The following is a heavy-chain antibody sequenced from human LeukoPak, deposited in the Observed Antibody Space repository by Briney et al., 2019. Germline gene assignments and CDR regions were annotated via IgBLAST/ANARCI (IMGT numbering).Heavy chain of an antibody. V-gene: IGHV3-21*01. D-gene: IGHD6-19*01. J-gene: IGHJ6*03. Sequence: GGSLRLSCAASGFTFSSYSMNWVRQAPGKGLEWVSSISSSSSYIYYADSVKGRFTISRDNAKNSLYLQMNSLRAEDTAVYYCARRSSGWYSARRYYYMDVWGKGATVTVSS. CDR3: ARRSSGWYSARRYYYMDV. CDR1: GFTFSSYS. CDR2: ISSSSSYI.